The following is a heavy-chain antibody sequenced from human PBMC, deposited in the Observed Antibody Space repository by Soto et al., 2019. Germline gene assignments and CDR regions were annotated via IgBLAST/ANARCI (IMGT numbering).Heavy chain of an antibody. J-gene: IGHJ4*02. D-gene: IGHD3-16*02. CDR1: GFTFSNAW. CDR2: IKSKIDGGTT. V-gene: IGHV3-15*01. Sequence: GGSLRLSCAAAGFTFSNAWVSWIRKDQGKGMEWVARIKSKIDGGTTDHAAPVKGRFTISRDDSKHTLYLHMNTLETEETAVYYCTTYEYRMGSDRYRWAYRGQGAPDHRLL. CDR3: TTYEYRMGSDRYRWAY.